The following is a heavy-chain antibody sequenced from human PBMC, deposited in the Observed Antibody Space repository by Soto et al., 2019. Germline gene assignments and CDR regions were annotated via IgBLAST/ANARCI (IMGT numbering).Heavy chain of an antibody. V-gene: IGHV3-15*07. CDR3: TTATAPTPRWYFAL. CDR1: GFTFNNAW. J-gene: IGHJ2*01. Sequence: GGSLRLSCAASGFTFNNAWMNWVRQAPGKGLEWVGRVRSKADGGTADYAAPVKGTFTISRDDSKSTLYLQMNSLKTEDTAVYYCTTATAPTPRWYFALWGRGTLVTVSS. CDR2: VRSKADGGTA. D-gene: IGHD5-18*01.